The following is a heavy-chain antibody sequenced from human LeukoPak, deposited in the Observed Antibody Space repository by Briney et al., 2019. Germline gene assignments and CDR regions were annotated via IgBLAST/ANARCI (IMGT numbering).Heavy chain of an antibody. CDR2: ISSSSSYI. Sequence: GGSLRLSCAASGFTFSSYSMNWVRQAPGKGLEWVSSISSSSSYIYYVDSVKGRFTISRDNAKNSLYLQMNSLRAEDTAVYYCARDYGDYGGVFDIWGQGTMVTVSS. CDR3: ARDYGDYGGVFDI. V-gene: IGHV3-21*01. J-gene: IGHJ3*02. CDR1: GFTFSSYS. D-gene: IGHD4-17*01.